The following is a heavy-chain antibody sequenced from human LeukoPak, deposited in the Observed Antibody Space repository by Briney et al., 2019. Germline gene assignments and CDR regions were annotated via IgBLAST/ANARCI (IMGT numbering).Heavy chain of an antibody. V-gene: IGHV3-23*01. J-gene: IGHJ6*03. D-gene: IGHD2-2*01. CDR2: IGGSGGNI. CDR3: ATSPANNYYYYMDV. Sequence: GGSLRLSCAASGFTFSSYWMSWVRQAPGKGLEWVSAIGGSGGNIFYTDSVKGRFTISRDNSKNTLYLHMNSLRAEDTAVYYCATSPANNYYYYMDVWGKGTTVTVSS. CDR1: GFTFSSYW.